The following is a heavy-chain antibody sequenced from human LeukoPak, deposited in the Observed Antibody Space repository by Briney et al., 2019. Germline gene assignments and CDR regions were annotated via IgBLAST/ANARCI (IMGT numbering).Heavy chain of an antibody. V-gene: IGHV1-69*13. CDR1: GGTFSIYA. D-gene: IGHD2-2*01. J-gene: IGHJ5*02. Sequence: SVNVSFKASGGTFSIYAISWVRQAPGQGLEWMGGIIPIFGTANYAQKFQGRVTITADESTSTAYMELSSLRSEDTAVYYCAREGHQLLLPASNWFDPWGQGTLVTVSS. CDR3: AREGHQLLLPASNWFDP. CDR2: IIPIFGTA.